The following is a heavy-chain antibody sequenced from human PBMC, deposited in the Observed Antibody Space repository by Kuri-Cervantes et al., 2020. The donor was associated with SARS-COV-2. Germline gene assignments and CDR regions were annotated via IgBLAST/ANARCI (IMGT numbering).Heavy chain of an antibody. D-gene: IGHD6-13*01. J-gene: IGHJ4*02. Sequence: LSLTCAASGFTFSSYGMYWVRQAPGKGLEWVAVISYDGSNKYYADSVKGRFTISRDNSKNTLYLQMNSLRAEDTAVYYCAKDWWSRGIAAAGRPTGVDYWGQGTLVTVSS. CDR2: ISYDGSNK. CDR3: AKDWWSRGIAAAGRPTGVDY. CDR1: GFTFSSYG. V-gene: IGHV3-30*18.